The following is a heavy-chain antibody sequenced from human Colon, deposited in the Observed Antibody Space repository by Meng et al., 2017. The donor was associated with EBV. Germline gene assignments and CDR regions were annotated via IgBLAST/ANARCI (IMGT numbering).Heavy chain of an antibody. CDR2: IYHSGST. Sequence: QVHLQEAGPGLGKPSGPLSLTCAVSGGSLSSRNWWSWVRQPPGKGLEWIGEIYHSGSTNYNPSLKSRVTISVDESKNQFSLRLSSVTAADTAVYYCARVGAYCGGDCYHPRWGQGTLVTVSS. CDR3: ARVGAYCGGDCYHPR. D-gene: IGHD2-21*02. CDR1: GGSLSSRNW. V-gene: IGHV4-4*02. J-gene: IGHJ4*02.